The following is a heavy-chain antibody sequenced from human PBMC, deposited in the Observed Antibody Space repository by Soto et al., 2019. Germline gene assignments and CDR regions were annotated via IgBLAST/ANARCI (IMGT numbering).Heavy chain of an antibody. CDR3: ARRDYNSVGWLAFDY. CDR1: GYTFTSYA. J-gene: IGHJ4*01. CDR2: INAGNGNT. V-gene: IGHV1-3*01. D-gene: IGHD3-10*01. Sequence: VSVTVSCKAAGYTFTSYAMHWVRQAPGQRLEWMGWINAGNGNTKYSQKFQGRVTITRDTSASTAYMELSSLRSEDTAVYYCARRDYNSVGWLAFDYWGQGILVTVSS.